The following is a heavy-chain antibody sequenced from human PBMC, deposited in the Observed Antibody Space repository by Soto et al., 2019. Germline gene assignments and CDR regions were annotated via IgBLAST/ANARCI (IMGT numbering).Heavy chain of an antibody. CDR1: GGSFSGYY. CDR2: INHSGST. CDR3: ARGPGIAVAGLD. J-gene: IGHJ1*01. D-gene: IGHD6-19*01. V-gene: IGHV4-34*01. Sequence: PSETLSLTCAVYGGSFSGYYWSWIRQPPGKGLEWIGEINHSGSTNYNPSLKSRVTISVDTSKNQFSLKLSSVTAADTAVYYCARGPGIAVAGLDWGQGTRVTVSS.